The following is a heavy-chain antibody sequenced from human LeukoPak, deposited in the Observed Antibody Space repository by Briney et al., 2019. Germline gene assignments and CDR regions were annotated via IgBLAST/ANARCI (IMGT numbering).Heavy chain of an antibody. CDR3: AIFQGTYGDSGNDL. CDR1: GGTFRNYA. CDR2: IIPMVGTP. V-gene: IGHV1-69*13. D-gene: IGHD4-17*01. J-gene: IGHJ4*02. Sequence: GASVKVSCKASGGTFRNYAITWVRQAPGQGLEWMGGIIPMVGTPKYAQRFQGRVTITADESTSTAYMEVSSLGSEDTAVYYCAIFQGTYGDSGNDLWGQGTRVIVSS.